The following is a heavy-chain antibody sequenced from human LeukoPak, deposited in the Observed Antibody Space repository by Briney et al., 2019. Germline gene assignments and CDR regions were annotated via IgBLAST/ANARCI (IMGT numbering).Heavy chain of an antibody. Sequence: GGSLRLSCAASGFTFSSYEMNWVRQAPGKGLEWVSYISSSGSTIYYADSVKGRFTISRDNAKNSLYLQMNSLRAEDTAVYYCARALVVVAALDNWGQGTLVTVSS. V-gene: IGHV3-48*03. J-gene: IGHJ4*02. CDR2: ISSSGSTI. CDR1: GFTFSSYE. D-gene: IGHD2-15*01. CDR3: ARALVVVAALDN.